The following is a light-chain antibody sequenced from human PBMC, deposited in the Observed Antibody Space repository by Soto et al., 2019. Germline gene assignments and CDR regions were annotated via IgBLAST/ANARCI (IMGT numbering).Light chain of an antibody. CDR1: SSDVGGYNY. V-gene: IGLV2-14*01. Sequence: QSALTQPPSASGSPGQSVTISCTGTSSDVGGYNYVSWYQQHPGKAPKLMIYEVSNRPSGVSNRFSGSKSGNTASLTISGLQAEDEADYYCSSYTSISTGVFGGGTKLTVL. CDR3: SSYTSISTGV. CDR2: EVS. J-gene: IGLJ3*02.